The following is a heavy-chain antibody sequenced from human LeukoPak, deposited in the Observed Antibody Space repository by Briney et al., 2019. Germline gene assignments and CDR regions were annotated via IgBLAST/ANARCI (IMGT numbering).Heavy chain of an antibody. CDR1: GGSVSSSSFH. D-gene: IGHD2-15*01. CDR2: IYYSGTT. CDR3: ARHQCSGDRCKSVDWFDP. Sequence: SETLSLTCTVSGGSVSSSSFHWGWIRQPPGKGLEWIGSIYYSGTTYYNPSLQSRVTVSVDTSSNQFSLKMESVSAADTAIYYCARHQCSGDRCKSVDWFDPWGQGILVTVSS. J-gene: IGHJ5*02. V-gene: IGHV4-39*01.